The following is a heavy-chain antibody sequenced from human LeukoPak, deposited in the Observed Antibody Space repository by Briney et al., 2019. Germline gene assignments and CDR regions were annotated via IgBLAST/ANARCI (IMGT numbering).Heavy chain of an antibody. V-gene: IGHV4-59*01. Sequence: KPSETLSLTCTVSGGSISSYYWSWIRQPPGKGLEWVGYIYYSGGTNYNPSLKSRVTISVDTSKNQFSLKLSSVPAADTAVYYCARSPGYGSGSYYMSRRDAFDIWGQGTMVTVSS. CDR3: ARSPGYGSGSYYMSRRDAFDI. CDR1: GGSISSYY. D-gene: IGHD3-10*01. CDR2: IYYSGGT. J-gene: IGHJ3*02.